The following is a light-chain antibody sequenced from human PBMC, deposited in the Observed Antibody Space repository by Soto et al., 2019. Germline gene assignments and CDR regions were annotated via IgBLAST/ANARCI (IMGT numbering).Light chain of an antibody. CDR2: EVS. V-gene: IGLV2-8*01. J-gene: IGLJ1*01. Sequence: QSVLTQPPSASGSPGQSVTISCTGTSSDVGGYKYVSWYQRHPGKAPKLMIYEVSKRPSGVPDRFPGSKSGNTASLTVSGLQAEDEADYYCSSYAGSNTDYVFGTGTKVTVL. CDR3: SSYAGSNTDYV. CDR1: SSDVGGYKY.